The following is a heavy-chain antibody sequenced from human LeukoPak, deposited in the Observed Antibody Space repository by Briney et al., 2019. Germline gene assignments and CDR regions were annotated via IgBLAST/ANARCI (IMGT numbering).Heavy chain of an antibody. CDR1: GGSISRSSYY. Sequence: PSETLSLTCSVSGGSISRSSYYWGWLRQPPGKGLEWIGSIYYSGSTYYNPSLKSRVTISVDTSKNQFSLKLSSVTAADTAVYYCASIVGATRDFDYWGQGTLVTVSS. V-gene: IGHV4-39*01. CDR3: ASIVGATRDFDY. J-gene: IGHJ4*02. D-gene: IGHD1-26*01. CDR2: IYYSGST.